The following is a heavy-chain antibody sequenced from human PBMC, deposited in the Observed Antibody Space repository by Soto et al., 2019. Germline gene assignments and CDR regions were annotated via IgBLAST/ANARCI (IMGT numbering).Heavy chain of an antibody. CDR3: ARGRSGKYGYFDY. J-gene: IGHJ4*02. CDR1: GFSLRSDT. V-gene: IGHV3-74*01. Sequence: EVQLVESGGGSVQVGESRRLSCAGPGFSLRSDTMHWVRQVPGKGLVWVSRIKSDGTKYYADSVRSRFTISRDNAKNTLYLEMNSLGAEDTAVYYCARGRSGKYGYFDYWGQGVLVTVSS. D-gene: IGHD1-26*01. CDR2: IKSDGTK.